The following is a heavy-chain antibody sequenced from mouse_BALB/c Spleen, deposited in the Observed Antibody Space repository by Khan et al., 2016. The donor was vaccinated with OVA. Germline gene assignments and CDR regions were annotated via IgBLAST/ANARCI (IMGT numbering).Heavy chain of an antibody. D-gene: IGHD2-1*01. V-gene: IGHV5-6-4*01. CDR2: ISSGATYT. J-gene: IGHJ1*01. CDR3: TRDGNYAHWYFDV. Sequence: EVELVESGGGLVKPGGSLKLSCAASGFTFSSYTLSWVRQTPEKRLEWVATISSGATYTYYPDSVKGRFTISRDNAKNTLYLQMSSLKSEDTAMYYCTRDGNYAHWYFDVWVQGPRSPSPQ. CDR1: GFTFSSYT.